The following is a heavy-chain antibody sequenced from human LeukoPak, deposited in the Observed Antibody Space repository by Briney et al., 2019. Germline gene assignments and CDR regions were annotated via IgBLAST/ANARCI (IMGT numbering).Heavy chain of an antibody. CDR2: ITIYNGDT. CDR3: ARQGYTNNLGGYFGDKDDCFDL. V-gene: IGHV1-18*01. J-gene: IGHJ3*01. Sequence: ASVKVSCKTSGYTFTDNVISWVRQAPGQGLEWMGWITIYNGDTNYAQKVRARISMTTDTSTNTAYMELSSLRFEDTAVYYCARQGYTNNLGGYFGDKDDCFDLWGQGTMVTVSS. D-gene: IGHD3-9*01. CDR1: GYTFTDNV.